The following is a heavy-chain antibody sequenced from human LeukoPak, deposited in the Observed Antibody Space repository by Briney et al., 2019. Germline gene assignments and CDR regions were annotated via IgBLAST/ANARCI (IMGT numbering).Heavy chain of an antibody. J-gene: IGHJ4*02. CDR2: INPNSGGT. Sequence: ASVKVSCKASVYTFTGYYMHWVRQAHGQGLEWMGWINPNSGGTNYAQKFQGWVTMTRDTSISTAYMELSRLRSDDTAVYYCARGYSSGWPPISPLDYWGQGTLVTVSS. D-gene: IGHD6-19*01. V-gene: IGHV1-2*04. CDR1: VYTFTGYY. CDR3: ARGYSSGWPPISPLDY.